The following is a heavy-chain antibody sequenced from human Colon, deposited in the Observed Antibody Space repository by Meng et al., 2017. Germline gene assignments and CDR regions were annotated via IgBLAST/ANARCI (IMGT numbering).Heavy chain of an antibody. D-gene: IGHD6-19*01. J-gene: IGHJ4*02. CDR2: VIPTGGST. CDR1: GYIFSNYE. V-gene: IGHV1-46*01. CDR3: ARDRQWLGSDY. Sequence: QVQLGPSGAEGKKPGASVRVSCKASGYIFSNYEMHWVRQAPGHGLEWMGMVIPTGGSTRYALKFRGRVTMTTDTSTNTAYMELRSLRSDDTAMYYCARDRQWLGSDYWGQGTLVTVSS.